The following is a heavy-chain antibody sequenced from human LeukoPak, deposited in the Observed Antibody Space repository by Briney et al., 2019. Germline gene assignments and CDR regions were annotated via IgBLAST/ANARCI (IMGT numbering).Heavy chain of an antibody. V-gene: IGHV3-66*01. D-gene: IGHD3-9*01. CDR2: IYSGGST. CDR1: GFTVSSNY. CDR3: ARGGTLLRYFDWHN. Sequence: GGSLRLSCAASGFTVSSNYMSWVRQAPGKGLEWVSVIYSGGSTYYADSVKGRFTISRDNSKNTLYLQMNSLRAEDTAVYYCARGGTLLRYFDWHNWGQGTLVTVSS. J-gene: IGHJ4*02.